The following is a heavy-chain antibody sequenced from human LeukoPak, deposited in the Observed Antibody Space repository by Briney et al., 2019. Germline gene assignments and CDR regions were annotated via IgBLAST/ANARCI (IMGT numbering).Heavy chain of an antibody. CDR2: ISAYNGNT. D-gene: IGHD3-9*01. J-gene: IGHJ4*02. Sequence: ASVKVSCKASGYTFTSYDINWVRQATGQGLEWMGWISAYNGNTNYAQKLQGRVTMTTDTSTSTAYMELRSLRSDDTAVYYCARDRLRYFAREKNALDYWGQGTLVTVSS. CDR3: ARDRLRYFAREKNALDY. V-gene: IGHV1-18*01. CDR1: GYTFTSYD.